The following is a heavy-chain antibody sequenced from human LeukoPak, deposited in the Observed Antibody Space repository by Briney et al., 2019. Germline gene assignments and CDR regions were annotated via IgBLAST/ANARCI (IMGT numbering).Heavy chain of an antibody. Sequence: SETLSLTCTVSGGSISSYYWGWIRQPPGKGLEYIGYIYYSGGTNYNPSLKSRVTISVDTSKNQFSLKVSSVTAADTAVYYCARETSQKGAHYMDVWGKGTTVTISS. V-gene: IGHV4-59*01. J-gene: IGHJ6*03. CDR3: ARETSQKGAHYMDV. CDR1: GGSISSYY. CDR2: IYYSGGT. D-gene: IGHD3-16*01.